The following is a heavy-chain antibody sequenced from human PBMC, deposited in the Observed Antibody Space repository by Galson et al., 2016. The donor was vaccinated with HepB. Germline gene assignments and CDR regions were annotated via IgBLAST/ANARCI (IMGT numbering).Heavy chain of an antibody. V-gene: IGHV1-3*01. CDR3: ARGDVTSSRSDLDS. Sequence: SVKVSCKASGYTFTSYAIHWVRQAPGQRLEWMGWINADNGNTKYSHKFQARVTITRDTSATTAYMELTSLRSQDTAMYYCARGDVTSSRSDLDSWGQGTLVSVSS. D-gene: IGHD6-13*01. J-gene: IGHJ4*02. CDR2: INADNGNT. CDR1: GYTFTSYA.